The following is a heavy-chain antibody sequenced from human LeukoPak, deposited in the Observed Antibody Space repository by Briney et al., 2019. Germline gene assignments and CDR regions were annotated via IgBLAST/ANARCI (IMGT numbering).Heavy chain of an antibody. Sequence: GGSLRLSCAASGFTFSDYRMNWVRQAPGKGLEWISYISNDLSTIHYAASVKGRFTISRDNARNSLYLQMDSLRAEDTAVYFCARDRQNYGSGSYLRYYYYYMDVWGKGTTVTVSS. CDR2: ISNDLSTI. D-gene: IGHD3-10*01. CDR3: ARDRQNYGSGSYLRYYYYYMDV. V-gene: IGHV3-48*04. J-gene: IGHJ6*03. CDR1: GFTFSDYR.